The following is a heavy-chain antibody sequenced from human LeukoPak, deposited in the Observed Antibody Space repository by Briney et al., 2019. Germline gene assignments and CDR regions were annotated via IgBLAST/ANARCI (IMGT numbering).Heavy chain of an antibody. J-gene: IGHJ4*02. CDR3: ARDYSSSWYLFSSARQSSDY. Sequence: ASVKVSCKTSGYTFTGYYMHWVRQAPGQGLEWMGWINPNSGGTNYAQKFQGRVTMTRDTSISTAYMELSRLRSDDTAVYYCARDYSSSWYLFSSARQSSDYWGQGTLVTVSS. CDR2: INPNSGGT. D-gene: IGHD6-13*01. V-gene: IGHV1-2*02. CDR1: GYTFTGYY.